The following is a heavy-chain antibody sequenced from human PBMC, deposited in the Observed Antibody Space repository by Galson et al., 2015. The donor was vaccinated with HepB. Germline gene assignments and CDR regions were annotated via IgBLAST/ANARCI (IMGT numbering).Heavy chain of an antibody. V-gene: IGHV3-21*01. D-gene: IGHD2-2*02. CDR1: GFTFSDYT. J-gene: IGHJ3*02. CDR2: ISPSSGHI. CDR3: VRDRDASSAILTFDI. Sequence: SLRLSCAASGFTFSDYTMNWVRQAPGKGLEWVSCISPSSGHIDYADSVNGRFTISRDNAKNSLYLQMNSLRAEDTAVYYCVRDRDASSAILTFDIWGQGTMVTVSS.